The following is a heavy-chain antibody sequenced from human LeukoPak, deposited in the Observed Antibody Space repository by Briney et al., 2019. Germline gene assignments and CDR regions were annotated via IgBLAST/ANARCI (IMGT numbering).Heavy chain of an antibody. J-gene: IGHJ3*02. Sequence: SETLSLTCTVSGGSISSYYWSWIRQPPGKGLEWIGYIYYSGDTNYNPSLKSRVTISVDTSKNQFSLKLRSVAAADTAVYYCARDPDYGGNPDVFDIWGQGTVVTVSS. CDR1: GGSISSYY. V-gene: IGHV4-59*01. CDR2: IYYSGDT. D-gene: IGHD4-23*01. CDR3: ARDPDYGGNPDVFDI.